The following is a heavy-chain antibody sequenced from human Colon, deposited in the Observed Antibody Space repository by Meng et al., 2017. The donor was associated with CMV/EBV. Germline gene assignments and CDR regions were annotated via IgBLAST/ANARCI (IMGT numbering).Heavy chain of an antibody. J-gene: IGHJ4*02. CDR1: GGSFTTNSYF. D-gene: IGHD3-10*01. CDR3: ARGVLNFFDY. V-gene: IGHV4-39*07. Sequence: QLQLEEAGQGLVKPSEPLSLTCSVSGGSFTTNSYFWACIRQPPGKGLEYIGSIYNSGSTYYNASLKSRVTMSVDTSKNQFSLKLSSVTAADTAKYYCARGVLNFFDYWGQGTLVTVSS. CDR2: IYNSGST.